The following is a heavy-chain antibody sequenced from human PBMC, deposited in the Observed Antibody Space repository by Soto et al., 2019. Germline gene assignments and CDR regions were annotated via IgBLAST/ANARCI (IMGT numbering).Heavy chain of an antibody. CDR3: THIPDPILYGWDV. J-gene: IGHJ6*02. V-gene: IGHV2-5*02. Sequence: QITLKESGPTVVKPTQTLTLTCTFSGFSLSTSQVSVGWIRQPPGKALEWLALIYWDDDKRYSPSLKSRLTITKDKSKNQVVLKMINMDPVHTATYSCTHIPDPILYGWDVWGQGTTVTVSS. CDR1: GFSLSTSQVS. CDR2: IYWDDDK.